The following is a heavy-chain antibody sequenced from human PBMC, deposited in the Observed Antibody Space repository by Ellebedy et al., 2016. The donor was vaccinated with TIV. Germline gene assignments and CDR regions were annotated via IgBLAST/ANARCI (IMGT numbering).Heavy chain of an antibody. D-gene: IGHD6-13*01. Sequence: GESLKISCAASGFTFSSYAMSWVRQAPGKGLEWVSAISGSGGSTYYADSVKGRFTISRDNSKNTLYLQMNSLRAEDTAVYYCAKAPSHSSSWSHYWGQGTLVTVSS. J-gene: IGHJ4*02. V-gene: IGHV3-23*01. CDR3: AKAPSHSSSWSHY. CDR2: ISGSGGST. CDR1: GFTFSSYA.